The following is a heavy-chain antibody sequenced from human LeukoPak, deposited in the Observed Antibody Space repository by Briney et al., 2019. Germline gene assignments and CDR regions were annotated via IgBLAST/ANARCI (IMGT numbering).Heavy chain of an antibody. CDR1: GYFISSGNY. V-gene: IGHV4-38-2*01. CDR3: ARVSSGWFYFHS. J-gene: IGHJ4*02. Sequence: SETLSLTCAVSGYFISSGNYWGWIRQPPGKGLEWIGSIYHSGSTYYNPSLKSRVTISVDTSKNQFSLKLNSVTATDTAVYYCARVSSGWFYFHSWGQGTLVTVSS. D-gene: IGHD6-19*01. CDR2: IYHSGST.